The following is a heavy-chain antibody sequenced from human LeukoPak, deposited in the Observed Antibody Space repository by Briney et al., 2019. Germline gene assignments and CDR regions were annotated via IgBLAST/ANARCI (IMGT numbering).Heavy chain of an antibody. J-gene: IGHJ4*02. Sequence: PGGSLRLSCAASGFTFSSYAMSWVRQAPGKGLEWVSAISDSGGSTFYADSVKGRFTISRDNSKNILYLQMNSLRAEDTAIYYCAKTQGFFDHWGQGSLVTVSS. CDR2: ISDSGGST. CDR3: AKTQGFFDH. V-gene: IGHV3-23*01. CDR1: GFTFSSYA.